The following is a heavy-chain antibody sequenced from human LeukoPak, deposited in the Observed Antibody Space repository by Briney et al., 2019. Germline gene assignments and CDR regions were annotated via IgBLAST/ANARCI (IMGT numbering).Heavy chain of an antibody. CDR1: VFTFSSHW. CDR2: INQDGSDK. D-gene: IGHD3-16*01. J-gene: IGHJ4*02. Sequence: GGSLRLSCAASVFTFSSHWMSWVRQSPGMGLEWVANINQDGSDKHYVDSVKGRFTISRDNAERSLYLQMNSLRAEDTAVYYCARAHVAPGLIFDSWGQGTLVTVSS. V-gene: IGHV3-7*03. CDR3: ARAHVAPGLIFDS.